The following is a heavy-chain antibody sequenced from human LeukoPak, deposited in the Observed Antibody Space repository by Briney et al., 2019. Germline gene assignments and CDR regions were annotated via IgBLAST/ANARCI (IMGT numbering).Heavy chain of an antibody. CDR1: GFSFSSHG. Sequence: GGSMRLSCAASGFSFSSHGMSWVRQAPGKGLEWVSGIIGGAGGTYYADSVKGRFTISRDNAKNTLYLQMNSLRAEDTAVYYCAHGSMYQLDYWGQGTLVTVSS. CDR2: IIGGAGGT. CDR3: AHGSMYQLDY. D-gene: IGHD2-2*01. J-gene: IGHJ4*02. V-gene: IGHV3-23*01.